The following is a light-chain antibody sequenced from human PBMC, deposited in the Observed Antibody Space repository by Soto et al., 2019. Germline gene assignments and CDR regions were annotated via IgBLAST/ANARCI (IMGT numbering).Light chain of an antibody. CDR2: DVN. Sequence: QSALTQPASVSGSPGQSITISCTGTSSDIGRYDYVSWYQQYPDKAPKLMIFDVNNRPSGVSNRFSGSKSGNTASLTISGLQAEDEADYYCSSYTSSTTYVFGAGTKLTVL. CDR3: SSYTSSTTYV. V-gene: IGLV2-14*03. J-gene: IGLJ1*01. CDR1: SSDIGRYDY.